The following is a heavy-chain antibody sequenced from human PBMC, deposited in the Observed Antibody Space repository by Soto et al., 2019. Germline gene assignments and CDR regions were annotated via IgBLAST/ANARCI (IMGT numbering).Heavy chain of an antibody. CDR3: AFPALTREAVDI. V-gene: IGHV3-33*01. Sequence: GGSLRLSCAASGFSFRNYSMHWVRQAPGKGLEWVASLWYDGSNKNYGDSVKGRFTISRDNSKNTLYLEMDSLRAEDTAVYYCAFPALTREAVDIWGQGT. D-gene: IGHD3-9*01. CDR1: GFSFRNYS. CDR2: LWYDGSNK. J-gene: IGHJ3*02.